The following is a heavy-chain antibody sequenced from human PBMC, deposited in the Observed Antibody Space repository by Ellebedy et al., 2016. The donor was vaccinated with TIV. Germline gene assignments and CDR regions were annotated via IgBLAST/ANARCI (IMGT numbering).Heavy chain of an antibody. Sequence: GESLKISCAASGFSFSSYSMNWVRQAPGKVLEWVSSVSSSSRYIYYADSVKGRFTISRDNAKNSLYLQMNSLRAEDTAVYYCAREVMGYWTLLGDYFDYWGQGTLVTVSS. CDR2: VSSSSRYI. D-gene: IGHD3-22*01. CDR1: GFSFSSYS. V-gene: IGHV3-21*01. J-gene: IGHJ4*02. CDR3: AREVMGYWTLLGDYFDY.